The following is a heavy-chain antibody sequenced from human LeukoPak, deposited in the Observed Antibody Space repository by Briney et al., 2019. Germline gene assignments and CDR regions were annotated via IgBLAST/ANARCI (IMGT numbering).Heavy chain of an antibody. D-gene: IGHD6-13*01. J-gene: IGHJ4*02. Sequence: ASVKVSCKASGYTFTSYYMHWLRQAPGQGLEWMGIINPSGGSTSYAQKFQGRVTMTRDTSTSTVYMELSSLRSEDTAVYYCARSPTPSIAAAVPFDYWGQGTLVTVSS. CDR3: ARSPTPSIAAAVPFDY. CDR2: INPSGGST. CDR1: GYTFTSYY. V-gene: IGHV1-46*01.